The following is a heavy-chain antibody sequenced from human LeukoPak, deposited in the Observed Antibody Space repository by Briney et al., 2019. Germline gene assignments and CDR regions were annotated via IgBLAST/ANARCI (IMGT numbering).Heavy chain of an antibody. CDR3: ARGGDCSSTSCSYFDY. V-gene: IGHV3-30*12. D-gene: IGHD2-2*03. CDR1: GFTVSTYG. Sequence: GGSLRLSCAASGFTVSTYGMHLIWQAPGNRLEWLVVISYDGSNKYYADSVKGRFTISRDNSKNTLYLQMNSLRAEDTAVYYCARGGDCSSTSCSYFDYWGQGTLVTVSS. J-gene: IGHJ4*02. CDR2: ISYDGSNK.